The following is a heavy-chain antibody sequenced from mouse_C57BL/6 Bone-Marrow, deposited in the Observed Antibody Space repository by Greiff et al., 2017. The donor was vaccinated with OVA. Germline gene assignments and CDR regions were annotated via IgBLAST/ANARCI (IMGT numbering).Heavy chain of an antibody. CDR1: GFNIKNTY. Sequence: VQLQQSVAELVRPGASVKLSCTASGFNIKNTYMHWVKQRPEQGLEWIGRIDPANGNTKYAPKFQGKATITADTSSNTAYLQLSSLTSEDTAIYYCARNYYGSSYPYWYFDVWGTGTTVTVSS. V-gene: IGHV14-3*01. CDR2: IDPANGNT. J-gene: IGHJ1*03. D-gene: IGHD1-1*01. CDR3: ARNYYGSSYPYWYFDV.